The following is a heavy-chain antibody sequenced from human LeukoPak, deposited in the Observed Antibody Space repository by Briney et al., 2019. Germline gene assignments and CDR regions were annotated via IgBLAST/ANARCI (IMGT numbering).Heavy chain of an antibody. CDR1: GGSFSGYY. CDR2: INHSGST. V-gene: IGHV4-34*01. D-gene: IGHD6-19*01. Sequence: SEALSLTCAVYGGSFSGYYWSWIRQPPGKGLEWIGEINHSGSTNYNPSLKSRVTISVDTSKNQFSLKVSSVTAADTAVYYCAGVRPVAGRPAAFDIWGQGTMVTVSS. CDR3: AGVRPVAGRPAAFDI. J-gene: IGHJ3*02.